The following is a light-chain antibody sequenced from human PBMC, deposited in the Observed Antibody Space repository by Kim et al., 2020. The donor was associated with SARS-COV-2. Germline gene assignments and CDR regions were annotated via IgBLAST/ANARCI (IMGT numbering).Light chain of an antibody. CDR3: AAWDDSLNGSV. CDR1: SSNIGSKT. Sequence: SVSTSDSGSSSNIGSKTLNWYLPLPGTAPDLLVYNNNQRPSGVPDRFSGSKSGLSATLVISGLQSEDEADYYCAAWDDSLNGSVFGGGTQLTVL. V-gene: IGLV1-44*01. J-gene: IGLJ3*02. CDR2: NNN.